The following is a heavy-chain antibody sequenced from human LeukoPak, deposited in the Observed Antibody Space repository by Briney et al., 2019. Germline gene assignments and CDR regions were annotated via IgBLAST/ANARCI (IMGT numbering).Heavy chain of an antibody. V-gene: IGHV3-48*03. CDR3: ARPASDMATTN. J-gene: IGHJ4*02. Sequence: GGSLRLSCAATGFTFSSYEMNWGRQAPGKGLEWVSYISSSGSTIYYADSVKGGFTISRDNSKNSLYLQMDSLRAEDTAVYYCARPASDMATTNWGQGTLVTVSS. CDR2: ISSSGSTI. CDR1: GFTFSSYE. D-gene: IGHD5-24*01.